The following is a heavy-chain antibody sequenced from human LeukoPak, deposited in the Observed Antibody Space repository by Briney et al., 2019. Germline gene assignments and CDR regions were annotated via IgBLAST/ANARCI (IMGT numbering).Heavy chain of an antibody. CDR1: GFTFSDYW. J-gene: IGHJ5*02. D-gene: IGHD3-3*01. Sequence: GGSLRLSCAASGFTFSDYWMSWVRQAPGQGLEWVASIKQDGGERYYVDSVEGRFSISRDNVKNSVFLQMNSLRAEDTAVYYCAREKAGYDFWSGYSPDWFDPWGQGTLVTVSS. CDR2: IKQDGGER. CDR3: AREKAGYDFWSGYSPDWFDP. V-gene: IGHV3-7*01.